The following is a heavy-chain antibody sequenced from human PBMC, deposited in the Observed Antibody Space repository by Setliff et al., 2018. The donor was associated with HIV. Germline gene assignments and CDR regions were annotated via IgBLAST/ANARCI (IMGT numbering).Heavy chain of an antibody. CDR1: GAYY. CDR2: IYYTGST. Sequence: SETLSLTCIVSGAYYWSWVRQPPGKGLEWIGYIYYTGSTNYNPSLKSRLTISVDTSKNQFSLKLRSVTAADTAVYYCARDPPGYGDSNDYWGQGTLVTVSS. D-gene: IGHD4-17*01. V-gene: IGHV4-59*01. J-gene: IGHJ4*02. CDR3: ARDPPGYGDSNDY.